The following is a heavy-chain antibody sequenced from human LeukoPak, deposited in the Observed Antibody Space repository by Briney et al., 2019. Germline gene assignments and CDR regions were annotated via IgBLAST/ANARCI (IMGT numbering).Heavy chain of an antibody. CDR1: GFSLSDYG. V-gene: IGHV3-23*01. Sequence: GGSLRLSCSASGFSLSDYGMSWVRQAPGKGLEWVSAIGGNTYYADSVKGRFTVSRDNSKNTLYLQMNSLRVEDTAVYYCAKGRDNPYFFDYWGQGTLVTVSS. CDR2: IGGNT. CDR3: AKGRDNPYFFDY. D-gene: IGHD1-1*01. J-gene: IGHJ4*02.